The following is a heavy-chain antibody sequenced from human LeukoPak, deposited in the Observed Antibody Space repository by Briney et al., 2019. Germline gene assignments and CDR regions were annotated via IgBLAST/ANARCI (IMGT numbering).Heavy chain of an antibody. CDR1: GGTFSSYA. V-gene: IGHV1-69*01. Sequence: SVKVSCKASGGTFSSYAIRWVRQAPGQGLEWMGGIIPIFGTANYAQKFQGRVTITADESTSTAYMELSSLRSEDTAVYYCATPYDIQDAFDIWGQGTMVTVSS. D-gene: IGHD3-9*01. CDR2: IIPIFGTA. CDR3: ATPYDIQDAFDI. J-gene: IGHJ3*02.